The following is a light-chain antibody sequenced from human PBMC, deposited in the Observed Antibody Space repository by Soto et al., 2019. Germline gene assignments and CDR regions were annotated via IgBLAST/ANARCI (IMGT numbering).Light chain of an antibody. Sequence: QSVLTQPPSVSAAPGQKVTISCSGSSSNIGNSYVSWYQQLPGTAPKLLIYDNNKRPSGIPDRFSGSKSGTSATLGITGLQTGDEAYYYCGTWYSSLSAGPVFGGGTTLTVL. V-gene: IGLV1-51*01. CDR1: SSNIGNSY. CDR2: DNN. CDR3: GTWYSSLSAGPV. J-gene: IGLJ2*01.